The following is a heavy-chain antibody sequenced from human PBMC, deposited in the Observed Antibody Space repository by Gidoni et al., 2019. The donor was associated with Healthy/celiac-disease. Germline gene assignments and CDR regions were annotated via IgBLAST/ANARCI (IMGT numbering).Heavy chain of an antibody. CDR2: INPSGGST. D-gene: IGHD6-19*01. V-gene: IGHV1-46*01. CDR3: ARDPGYSSGWYGLYYYYGMDV. Sequence: KPGASVKVSCKASGYTFTRYYMHWVRQAPGQGLDGMGIINPSGGSTSYAQKLQGRVTMPRDTSTSTVYMELSSLRSEDTAVYYCARDPGYSSGWYGLYYYYGMDVWGQGTTVTVSS. J-gene: IGHJ6*02. CDR1: GYTFTRYY.